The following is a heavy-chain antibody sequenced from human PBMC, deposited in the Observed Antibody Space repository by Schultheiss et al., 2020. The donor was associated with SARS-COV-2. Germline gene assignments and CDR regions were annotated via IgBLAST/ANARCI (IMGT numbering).Heavy chain of an antibody. V-gene: IGHV1-69*04. CDR2: IIPILGIA. D-gene: IGHD2-21*02. CDR3: ARDLGRIVVVTAPFDY. Sequence: SVKVSCKASGYTFTSYGISWVRQAPGQGLEWMGRIIPILGIANYAQKFQGRVTITADKSTSTAYMELSSLRSEDTAVYYCARDLGRIVVVTAPFDYWGQGTLVTVSS. CDR1: GYTFTSYG. J-gene: IGHJ4*02.